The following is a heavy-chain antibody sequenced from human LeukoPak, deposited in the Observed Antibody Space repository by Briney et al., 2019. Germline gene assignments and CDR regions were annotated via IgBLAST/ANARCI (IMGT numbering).Heavy chain of an antibody. D-gene: IGHD6-13*01. V-gene: IGHV3-7*04. CDR2: IKQDGSEK. Sequence: SCKASGFTFSSYWMSWVRQAPGKGLEWVANIKQDGSEKYYVDSVKGRFTISRDNAKNSLYLQMNSLRAEDTAVYYCARGSSSWYHSVNDYWGQGTLVTVSS. CDR3: ARGSSSWYHSVNDY. J-gene: IGHJ4*02. CDR1: GFTFSSYW.